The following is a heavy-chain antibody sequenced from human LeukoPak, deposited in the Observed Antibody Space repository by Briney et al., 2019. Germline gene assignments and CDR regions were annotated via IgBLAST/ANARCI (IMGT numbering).Heavy chain of an antibody. CDR1: GFTFSSYG. Sequence: PGRSLRLSCAASGFTFSSYGMHWVRQAPGKGLEWVAVISYDGSNKYYADSVKGRFTISRDNSKNTLYLQMNSLRAEDTAVYYCAKGTGSSGWYWFDYWGQGTLVTVSS. CDR2: ISYDGSNK. J-gene: IGHJ4*02. D-gene: IGHD6-19*01. V-gene: IGHV3-30*18. CDR3: AKGTGSSGWYWFDY.